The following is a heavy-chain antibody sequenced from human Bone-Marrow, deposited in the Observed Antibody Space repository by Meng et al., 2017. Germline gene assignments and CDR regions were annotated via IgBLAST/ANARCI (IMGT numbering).Heavy chain of an antibody. CDR3: ARGDGYNRYFDY. Sequence: QRQLQESGSGLVKPSQTLSLTCAVSGGSISSDNYPWSWIRQPPGKGLESIGYIYHSGTAYYNPSLESRVTISVDRSKNQFSLKLSSVTAADTAVYYCARGDGYNRYFDYWGQGTLVTVSS. CDR1: GGSISSDNYP. J-gene: IGHJ4*02. V-gene: IGHV4-30-2*01. D-gene: IGHD5-24*01. CDR2: IYHSGTA.